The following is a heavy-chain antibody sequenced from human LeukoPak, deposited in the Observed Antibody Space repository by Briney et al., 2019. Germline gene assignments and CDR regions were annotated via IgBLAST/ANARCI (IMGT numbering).Heavy chain of an antibody. Sequence: SETLSLTCTVSGGSLSTYYWSWIRQSPMKGLEWIGYIYYSGSTNYNPSLKSRVTISVDTSKNQFSLKLNSVTAADTAVYFCARGNYDSSGYYPPFDYWGQGTLVTVSS. V-gene: IGHV4-59*01. D-gene: IGHD3-22*01. CDR2: IYYSGST. CDR1: GGSLSTYY. J-gene: IGHJ4*02. CDR3: ARGNYDSSGYYPPFDY.